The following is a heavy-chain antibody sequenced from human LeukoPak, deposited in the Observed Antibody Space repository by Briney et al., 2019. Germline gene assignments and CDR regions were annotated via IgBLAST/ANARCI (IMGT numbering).Heavy chain of an antibody. CDR3: AKDITMIVVGTLDY. CDR1: GFTFSSYE. D-gene: IGHD3-22*01. CDR2: IIPSGHTT. J-gene: IGHJ4*02. V-gene: IGHV3-23*01. Sequence: PGGSLRLSCAASGFTFSSYEMNWVRQAPGKGLEWVSGIIPSGHTTYYADSVRGRFTISRDNSRNTLYLQMNSLRAEDTAVYYCAKDITMIVVGTLDYWGQGTLVTVSS.